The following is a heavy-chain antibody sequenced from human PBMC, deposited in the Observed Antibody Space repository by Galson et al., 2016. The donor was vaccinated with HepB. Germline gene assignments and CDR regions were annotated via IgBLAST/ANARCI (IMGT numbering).Heavy chain of an antibody. D-gene: IGHD2-2*02. CDR1: GGSISNYY. CDR3: AKYTNCSSTSCFTAWFDP. CDR2: MYYSGTT. V-gene: IGHV4-59*01. J-gene: IGHJ5*02. Sequence: SETLSLTCTVSGGSISNYYWAWIRQPPGKGMECIGYMYYSGTTYYNPSLKGRVTMSVDTSKNQFSLYVRSVTAADTAVYYCAKYTNCSSTSCFTAWFDPWGQGTRVTVSS.